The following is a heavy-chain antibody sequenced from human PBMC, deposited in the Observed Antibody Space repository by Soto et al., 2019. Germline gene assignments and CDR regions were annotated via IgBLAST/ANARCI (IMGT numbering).Heavy chain of an antibody. CDR2: MNGDGST. J-gene: IGHJ4*02. V-gene: IGHV3-53*01. Sequence: GCSLRLSCAVSEFSVSSDFMSWVRQAPGKGLEWVSVMNGDGSTVYADSLKGRFTISRDNSKNTLFLQMNSLRAEDTAVYYCARDCCTGRRYAHWGRGTLVTASS. CDR1: EFSVSSDF. D-gene: IGHD5-12*01. CDR3: ARDCCTGRRYAH.